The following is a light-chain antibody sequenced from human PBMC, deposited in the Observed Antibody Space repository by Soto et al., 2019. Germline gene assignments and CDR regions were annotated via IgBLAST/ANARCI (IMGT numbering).Light chain of an antibody. CDR3: QVYGPSPPIT. Sequence: EIVMTQSPATLSVSPGDRATLSCRASQSVSSNLAWYQQRPGQAPRLLMFGVSNRATGIPDRFTGSGSGTDFTLTISRLEPEDFAVYYCQVYGPSPPITFGQGTRLEIK. CDR1: QSVSSN. V-gene: IGKV3-20*01. J-gene: IGKJ5*01. CDR2: GVS.